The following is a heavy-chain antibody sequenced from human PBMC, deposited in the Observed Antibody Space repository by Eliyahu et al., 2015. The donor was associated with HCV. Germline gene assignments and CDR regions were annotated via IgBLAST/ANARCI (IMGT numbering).Heavy chain of an antibody. CDR1: GGSISSSSYY. D-gene: IGHD5-12*01. V-gene: IGHV4-39*01. Sequence: QLQLQESGPGLVKPSETLSLTCTVSGGSISSSSYYWGWIRQPPGKGLEWIGSIYYSGSTYYNPSLKSRVTISVDTSKNQFSLKLSSVTAADTAVYYCARQWLRRGFDYWGQGTLVTVSS. CDR2: IYYSGST. CDR3: ARQWLRRGFDY. J-gene: IGHJ4*02.